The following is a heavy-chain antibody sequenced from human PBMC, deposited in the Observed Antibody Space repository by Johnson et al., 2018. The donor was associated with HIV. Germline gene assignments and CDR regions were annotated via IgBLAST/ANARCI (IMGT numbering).Heavy chain of an antibody. V-gene: IGHV3-NL1*01. CDR1: GFTFSSYA. Sequence: QVQLVESGGGVVQPGGSLRLSCAASGFTFSSYAMHWVRQAPGKGLEWVSVIFSVGDVYYADSVKGRFTISRDNSKNMVYLQMNSLRPEDTAVYYCARDGRDLVTRGSFDVWGQGTVVTVSS. CDR2: IFSVGDV. D-gene: IGHD3-9*01. J-gene: IGHJ3*01. CDR3: ARDGRDLVTRGSFDV.